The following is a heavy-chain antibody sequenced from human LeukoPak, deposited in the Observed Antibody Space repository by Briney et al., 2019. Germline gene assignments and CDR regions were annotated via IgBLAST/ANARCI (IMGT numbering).Heavy chain of an antibody. J-gene: IGHJ3*02. V-gene: IGHV3-7*03. D-gene: IGHD6-6*01. Sequence: GGSLRLSCAASGFTFSSYWMSWVRQAPGKGLEWVANIKQDGSEKYYVDSVKGRFIISRDNSKNSLYLQMNSLRTEDTALYYCSGSSAGAFDIWGQGTMVTVSS. CDR3: SGSSAGAFDI. CDR2: IKQDGSEK. CDR1: GFTFSSYW.